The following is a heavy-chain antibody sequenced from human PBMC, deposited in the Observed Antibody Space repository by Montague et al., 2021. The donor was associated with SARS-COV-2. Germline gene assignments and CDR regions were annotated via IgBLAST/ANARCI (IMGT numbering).Heavy chain of an antibody. Sequence: SETLSLTCAVYGGSFSGYYWSWICMPQGKGLERIGEISHSGGTNSNPSLKSRVPISIDTSKNKFSLTLSSVTAADAAADYCAGFAYRRLFIASYYGMDVWGQGTTVTVSS. CDR3: AGFAYRRLFIASYYGMDV. J-gene: IGHJ6*02. CDR1: GGSFSGYY. D-gene: IGHD2-2*01. V-gene: IGHV4-34*01. CDR2: ISHSGGT.